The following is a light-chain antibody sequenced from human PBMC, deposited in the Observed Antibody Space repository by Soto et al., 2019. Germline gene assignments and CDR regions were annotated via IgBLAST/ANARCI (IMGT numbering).Light chain of an antibody. CDR3: LQRSTWPTFS. CDR1: QNVGTS. CDR2: DAS. V-gene: IGKV3-11*01. J-gene: IGKJ2*03. Sequence: VLTQFPATLSLSPGRRATLSCRASQNVGTSIAWYQQKPGQAPRLLIYDASRRATGIPDRFSGSGFGTDVSLAISGREPEDFSVYYCLQRSTWPTFSFGQGTKLDI.